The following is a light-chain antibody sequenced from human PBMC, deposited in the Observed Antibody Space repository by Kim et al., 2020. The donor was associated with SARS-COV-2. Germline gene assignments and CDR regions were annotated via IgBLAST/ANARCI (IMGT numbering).Light chain of an antibody. V-gene: IGLV3-25*03. CDR2: KDN. J-gene: IGLJ1*01. CDR1: TLPEEQ. Sequence: VSPRQTARITCSGDTLPEEQTYWYQQKSGQAPLLVIYKDNERPSGIPGRFSGSSSGTTVTLTISGVQAEDDADYYCQSADGSGTYVFGTGTKVTVL. CDR3: QSADGSGTYV.